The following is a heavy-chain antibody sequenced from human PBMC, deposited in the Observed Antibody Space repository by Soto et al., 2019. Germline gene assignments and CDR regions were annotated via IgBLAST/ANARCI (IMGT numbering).Heavy chain of an antibody. CDR2: ISSSSSTI. V-gene: IGHV3-48*01. CDR3: AIIPAVEDIVVVPAADYFDY. Sequence: PGGSLRLSCAASGFTFSSYSMNWVRQAPGKGLEWFSYISSSSSTIYYADSVKGRFTISRDNAKNSLYLQMNSLRAEDTAVYYCAIIPAVEDIVVVPAADYFDYWGQGTLVTVSS. CDR1: GFTFSSYS. J-gene: IGHJ4*02. D-gene: IGHD2-2*01.